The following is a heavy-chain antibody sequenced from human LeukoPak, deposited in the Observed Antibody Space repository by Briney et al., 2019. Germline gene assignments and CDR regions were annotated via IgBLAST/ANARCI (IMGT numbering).Heavy chain of an antibody. V-gene: IGHV3-21*01. D-gene: IGHD6-13*01. CDR1: GFTFSSYS. CDR3: ARDSSWFTPNFDY. J-gene: IGHJ4*02. Sequence: GGSLRLSCAASGFTFSSYSMNWVRQAPGKGLEWVSSISSSSSYIYYADSMKGRFTISRDNAKNSLYLQMNSLRAEDTAVYYCARDSSWFTPNFDYWGQGTLVTVSS. CDR2: ISSSSSYI.